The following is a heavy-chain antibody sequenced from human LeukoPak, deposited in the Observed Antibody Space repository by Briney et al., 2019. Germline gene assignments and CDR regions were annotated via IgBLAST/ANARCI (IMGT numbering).Heavy chain of an antibody. CDR2: IKEDGSDK. Sequence: GGSLRLSCAASGFTFSSYWMSWVRQAPGKGREWVGNIKEDGSDKYYVESVRGRFTNSRDNAKNSMYLQTNSLRVEDTAIYYCARIVAYGFDVWGKGTTVTVSS. V-gene: IGHV3-7*03. CDR3: ARIVAYGFDV. D-gene: IGHD2-15*01. CDR1: GFTFSSYW. J-gene: IGHJ6*04.